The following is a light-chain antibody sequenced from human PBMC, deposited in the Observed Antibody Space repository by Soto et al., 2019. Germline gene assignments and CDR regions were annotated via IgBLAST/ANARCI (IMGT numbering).Light chain of an antibody. V-gene: IGKV3D-15*01. CDR3: QQYNDWPPLT. CDR1: QSVGSD. CDR2: RAS. Sequence: EIVMTQSPATLSVSPGERATLSCRASQSVGSDLAWYQQRPGQAPSLLIYRASTRATGIPARFSGSGSGTEFTLTISGLQSEDFAIYYCQQYNDWPPLTVGGGTKVEIK. J-gene: IGKJ4*01.